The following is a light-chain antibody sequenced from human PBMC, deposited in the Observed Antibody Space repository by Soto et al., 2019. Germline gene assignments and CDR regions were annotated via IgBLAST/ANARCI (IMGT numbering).Light chain of an antibody. CDR3: QQYYDPPLT. V-gene: IGKV4-1*01. CDR2: WAS. Sequence: DIVMTQSPDSLTVSLGERATVNCKSSQSILYSSNNKNYLAWYQQKIGQPPKLLISWASTRESGAPDRFSGSGSGTDFTLTISSLQAEDVAVYYCQQYYDPPLTFGGGTKVEI. CDR1: QSILYSSNNKNY. J-gene: IGKJ4*01.